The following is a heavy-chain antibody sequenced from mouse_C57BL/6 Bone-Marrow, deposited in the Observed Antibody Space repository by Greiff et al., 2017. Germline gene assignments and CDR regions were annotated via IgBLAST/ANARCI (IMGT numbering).Heavy chain of an antibody. Sequence: QVQLQQPGAELVKPGASVKLSCKASGYTFTSYWMHWVKQRPGQGLEWIGYINPSSGYTKYNQKFKDKATLTADKSSSTAYMQLSSLTSEDSAVYYGARWGLRRGKAAGYFDFWGQGTALTVSS. D-gene: IGHD2-2*01. J-gene: IGHJ2*01. CDR2: INPSSGYT. CDR1: GYTFTSYW. V-gene: IGHV1-7*01. CDR3: ARWGLRRGKAAGYFDF.